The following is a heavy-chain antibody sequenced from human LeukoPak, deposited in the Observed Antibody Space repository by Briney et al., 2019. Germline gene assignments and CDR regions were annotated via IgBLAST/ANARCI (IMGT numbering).Heavy chain of an antibody. D-gene: IGHD2-21*02. V-gene: IGHV3-7*03. CDR2: IKKDGSEK. CDR3: AKDISPGSGVVTGIGPYWYFDL. Sequence: PGGSLRLSCAASGFTFSSYWMSWVRQAPGKGLEWVANIKKDGSEKYYVDSVKGRFTISRDNAKTSLYLQMISLRAEDTALYYCAKDISPGSGVVTGIGPYWYFDLWGRGTLVTVSS. CDR1: GFTFSSYW. J-gene: IGHJ2*01.